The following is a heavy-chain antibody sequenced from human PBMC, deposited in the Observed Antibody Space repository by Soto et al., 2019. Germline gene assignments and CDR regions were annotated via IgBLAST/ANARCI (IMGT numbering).Heavy chain of an antibody. CDR2: ISYSGST. CDR3: ARTFWSGLRLDYYYGMDV. Sequence: ETLSLTCTVSGGSLRDYYCSWIRQPPGKGLEWIGYISYSGSTNYSPSLRSLVTISVDTSKNQFSLRLGSVTAADTAVYYCARTFWSGLRLDYYYGMDVWGQGTTVTVSS. CDR1: GGSLRDYY. D-gene: IGHD3-3*01. V-gene: IGHV4-59*08. J-gene: IGHJ6*02.